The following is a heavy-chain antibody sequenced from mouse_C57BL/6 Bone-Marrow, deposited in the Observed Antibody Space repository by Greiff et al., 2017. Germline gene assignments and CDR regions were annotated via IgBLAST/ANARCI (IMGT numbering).Heavy chain of an antibody. Sequence: EVNVVESGGDLVKPGGSLKLSCAASGFTFSSYGMSWVRPTPDKRLEWVATISSGGSYTYYPDSVKGRFTISRDNAKNTLYLQMSSLKSEDTAMYYCARQKGLRPGLFDYWGQGTTLTVSS. D-gene: IGHD2-4*01. V-gene: IGHV5-6*01. CDR3: ARQKGLRPGLFDY. CDR1: GFTFSSYG. CDR2: ISSGGSYT. J-gene: IGHJ2*01.